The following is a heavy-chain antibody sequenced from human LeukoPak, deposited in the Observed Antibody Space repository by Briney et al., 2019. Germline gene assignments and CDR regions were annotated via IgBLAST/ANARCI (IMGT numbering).Heavy chain of an antibody. CDR3: GRNGSYYFFYY. J-gene: IGHJ4*02. CDR1: GYTFTSYY. Sequence: ASVKVSCKASGYTFTSYYMHWVRQAPGQGLEWMGIINPSGGSTSYAQKFQGRVTMTRDTSTSTVYMELSSLRSEDKAVYYCGRNGSYYFFYYWGQGTLVTVSS. D-gene: IGHD1-26*01. CDR2: INPSGGST. V-gene: IGHV1-46*01.